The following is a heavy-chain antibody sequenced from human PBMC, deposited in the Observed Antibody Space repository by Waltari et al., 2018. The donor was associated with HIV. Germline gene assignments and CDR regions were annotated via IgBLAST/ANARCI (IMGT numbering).Heavy chain of an antibody. CDR1: GYTFTTYD. CDR2: MNPHTGNT. V-gene: IGHV1-8*02. J-gene: IGHJ4*02. CDR3: TRSPFPSDF. Sequence: QVRLVQSGAEVRKPGASVKVSCKASGYTFTTYDRNWVRQASGQGLEWMGWMNPHTGNTAYAQKFQDRVLMTSDTSINTAYLQLDKLTSDDTAIYFCTRSPFPSDFWGQGTLVTVSS.